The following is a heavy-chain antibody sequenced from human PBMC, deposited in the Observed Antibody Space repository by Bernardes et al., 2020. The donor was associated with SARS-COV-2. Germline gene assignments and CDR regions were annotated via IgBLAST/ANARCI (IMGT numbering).Heavy chain of an antibody. CDR1: GYSFSDHY. CDR2: MYPISGGT. D-gene: IGHD3-22*01. V-gene: IGHV1-2*02. J-gene: IGHJ4*02. Sequence: ASVKVSCKASGYSFSDHYIHWVRQAPGQGLEWMGWMYPISGGTNYAQKFRGRVTMTRDTSISTAYMELNSLNSDDTAVYFCASVTYSSGSDFDYWGQGTLVIVSS. CDR3: ASVTYSSGSDFDY.